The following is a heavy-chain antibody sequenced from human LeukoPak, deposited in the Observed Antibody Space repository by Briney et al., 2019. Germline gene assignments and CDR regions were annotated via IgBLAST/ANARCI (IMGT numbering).Heavy chain of an antibody. J-gene: IGHJ4*02. Sequence: PGGSLRLSCAASGFTFSSYAMSWVRQAPGKGLEWVSAISGSGGSTYYADSVKGRFTISRDSSKNTLYLQMNSLRAEDTAVYYCAKFYDFWSGLAYWGQGTLVTVSS. CDR1: GFTFSSYA. CDR3: AKFYDFWSGLAY. CDR2: ISGSGGST. D-gene: IGHD3-3*01. V-gene: IGHV3-23*01.